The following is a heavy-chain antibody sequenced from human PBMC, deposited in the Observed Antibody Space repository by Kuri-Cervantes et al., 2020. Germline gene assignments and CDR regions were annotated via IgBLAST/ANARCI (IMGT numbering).Heavy chain of an antibody. V-gene: IGHV3-30-3*01. J-gene: IGHJ6*03. CDR3: ARRSYYYYYMDV. CDR1: GFTFSSYA. CDR2: ISYDGSNK. Sequence: GESLKISCAASGFTFSSYAMHWVRQAPGKGLEWVAVISYDGSNKYYADSVKGRFTISRDNAKNSLYLQMNSLRAEDTAVYYCARRSYYYYYMDVWGKGTTVTVSS.